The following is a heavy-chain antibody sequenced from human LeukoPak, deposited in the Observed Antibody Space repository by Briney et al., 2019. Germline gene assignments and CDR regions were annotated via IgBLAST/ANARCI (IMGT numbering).Heavy chain of an antibody. Sequence: ASVKVSCKASGYTFTSYAISWVRQAPGQGLEWMGRIIPILGIANYAQKLQGRVTMTTDTSTSTAYMELRSLRSDDTAVYYCARVIKVGPAAGTFWGQGTLVTVSS. D-gene: IGHD6-13*01. CDR1: GYTFTSYA. V-gene: IGHV1-18*01. CDR3: ARVIKVGPAAGTF. CDR2: IIPILGIA. J-gene: IGHJ4*02.